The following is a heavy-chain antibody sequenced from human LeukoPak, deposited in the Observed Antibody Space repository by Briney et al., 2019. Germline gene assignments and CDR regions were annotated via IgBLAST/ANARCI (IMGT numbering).Heavy chain of an antibody. V-gene: IGHV4-59*08. CDR2: IYYSGST. CDR1: GGSISSYY. J-gene: IGHJ3*02. CDR3: ARGALDAFDI. Sequence: SETPSLTCTVSGGSISSYYWSWIRQPPWKGLEWIGYIYYSGSTNYNPSLKSRVTISVDTSKNQFSLKLSSVTAADTAVYYCARGALDAFDIWGQGTMVTVSS. D-gene: IGHD3-10*01.